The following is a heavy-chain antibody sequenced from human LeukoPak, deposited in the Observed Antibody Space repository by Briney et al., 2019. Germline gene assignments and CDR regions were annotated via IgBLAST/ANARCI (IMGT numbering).Heavy chain of an antibody. CDR3: ARVHYDYVWGSYRFGPTDY. V-gene: IGHV1-18*04. CDR2: ISAYNGNT. J-gene: IGHJ4*02. D-gene: IGHD3-16*02. Sequence: ASVKVSCKASGYTFTGYYMHWVRQAPGQGLEWMGWISAYNGNTNYAQKLQGRVTMTTDTSTSTAYMELRGLRSDDTAVYYCARVHYDYVWGSYRFGPTDYWGQGTLVTVSS. CDR1: GYTFTGYY.